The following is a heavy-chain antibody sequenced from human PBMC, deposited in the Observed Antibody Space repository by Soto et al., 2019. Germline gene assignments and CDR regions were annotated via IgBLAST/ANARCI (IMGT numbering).Heavy chain of an antibody. D-gene: IGHD6-19*01. CDR1: GESFSGYI. J-gene: IGHJ4*02. V-gene: IGHV4-34*01. CDR3: ARGLITGSHYSGGWYYFDS. CDR2: INHSGSA. Sequence: QVQLQQSGAGLLKPSETLSLTCAVYGESFSGYIWTWIRQTPGKGLQWIGQINHSGSASYNPSLKSRATIPVHPSNSQFSLELSSVTAADTAVYYCARGLITGSHYSGGWYYFDSWGQGTQVTVSS.